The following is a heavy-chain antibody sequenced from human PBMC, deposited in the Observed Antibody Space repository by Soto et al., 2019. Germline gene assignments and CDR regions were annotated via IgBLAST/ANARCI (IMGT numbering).Heavy chain of an antibody. J-gene: IGHJ4*02. V-gene: IGHV3-21*01. CDR3: ARVGAYFGEFDYFDY. CDR1: GFTFSSYS. Sequence: EVQLVESGGSLVKPGGSLRLSCAASGFTFSSYSMNWVRQAPGKGLEWVSSISRNSDYIYYSDSVKGRFIISRDNARTSLYLHMNSLRAEDTAVYYCARVGAYFGEFDYFDYWGQGALVTVSS. D-gene: IGHD3-10*01. CDR2: ISRNSDYI.